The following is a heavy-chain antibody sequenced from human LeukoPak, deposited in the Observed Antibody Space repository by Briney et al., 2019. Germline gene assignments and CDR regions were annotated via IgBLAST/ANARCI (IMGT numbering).Heavy chain of an antibody. J-gene: IGHJ3*02. CDR3: ARSGSYHDAFDI. V-gene: IGHV4-59*01. D-gene: IGHD1-26*01. CDR2: IYYSGST. Sequence: SETLSLTCTVSGGSISSYYWSWVRQRPATGLEWMGYIYYSGSTNYNPSLKSRVTISVDTSKNQFSLKLSSVTAADTAVYYCARSGSYHDAFDIWGQGTMVTVSS. CDR1: GGSISSYY.